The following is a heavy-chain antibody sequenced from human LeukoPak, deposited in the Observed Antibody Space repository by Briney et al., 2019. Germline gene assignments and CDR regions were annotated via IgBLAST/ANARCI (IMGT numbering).Heavy chain of an antibody. D-gene: IGHD6-19*01. J-gene: IGHJ4*02. CDR1: GGSISSYY. V-gene: IGHV4-59*01. Sequence: PSETLPLTCTVSGGSISSYYWSWIRQPPGKGLEWIGYIYYSGSTNYNPSLKSRVTISVDTSKNQFSLKLSSVTAADTAVYYCASTGVAGSFGYWGQGTLVTVS. CDR2: IYYSGST. CDR3: ASTGVAGSFGY.